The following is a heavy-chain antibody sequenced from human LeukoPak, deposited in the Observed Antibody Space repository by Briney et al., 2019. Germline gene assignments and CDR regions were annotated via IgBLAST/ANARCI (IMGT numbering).Heavy chain of an antibody. V-gene: IGHV1-69*13. CDR3: AREGSSWHPSRNYYMDV. Sequence: SVKVSCKASGGTFSSYAISWVRQAPGQGLEWMGGIIPIFGTANYAQKFQGRVTITADESTSTAYMELSSLRSEDTAVYYCAREGSSWHPSRNYYMDVWGKGTTVTISS. D-gene: IGHD6-13*01. J-gene: IGHJ6*03. CDR2: IIPIFGTA. CDR1: GGTFSSYA.